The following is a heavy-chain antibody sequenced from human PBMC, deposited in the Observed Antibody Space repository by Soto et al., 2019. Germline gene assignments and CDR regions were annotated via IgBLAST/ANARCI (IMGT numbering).Heavy chain of an antibody. D-gene: IGHD3-16*01. CDR1: GYTFTSYG. CDR2: INTYNGNT. Sequence: QVQLVQSGVEVKNPGASVKVSCKTFGYTFTSYGIGWARQAPGQGLEWMGWINTYNGNTNYAQNLQGRVTLTTDTSTSTAYMELRSLRSNDTAIYYCAMVDVYVTPSPQDVWGQGNTVTVSS. J-gene: IGHJ6*02. V-gene: IGHV1-18*01. CDR3: AMVDVYVTPSPQDV.